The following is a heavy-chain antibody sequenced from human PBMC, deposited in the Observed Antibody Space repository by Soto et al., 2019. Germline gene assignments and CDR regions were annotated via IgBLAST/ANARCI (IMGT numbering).Heavy chain of an antibody. V-gene: IGHV4-59*01. CDR2: ISYSGST. D-gene: IGHD4-17*01. J-gene: IGHJ2*01. Sequence: SETLSLTCTVSGGSIISYYWIFTRHPPWKGLEWIGYISYSGSTNYNPSLKSRVTISVDTSKNQFSLKLSSVTAADTAVYYCARREGYGDYESWYFDLWGRGTLVTVSS. CDR3: ARREGYGDYESWYFDL. CDR1: GGSIISYY.